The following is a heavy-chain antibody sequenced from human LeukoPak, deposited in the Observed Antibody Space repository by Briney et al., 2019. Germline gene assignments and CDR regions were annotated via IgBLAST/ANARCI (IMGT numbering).Heavy chain of an antibody. CDR2: ISSSGSTI. V-gene: IGHV3-48*04. CDR1: GFTFNTYS. CDR3: AGGYSSSRGTDY. D-gene: IGHD6-13*01. J-gene: IGHJ4*02. Sequence: PGGSLRLSCAASGFTFNTYSMNWVRQAPGKGLEWVSYISSSGSTIYYADSVKGRFTISRDNAKNSLYLQMNSLRAEDTAVYYCAGGYSSSRGTDYWGQGTLVTVSS.